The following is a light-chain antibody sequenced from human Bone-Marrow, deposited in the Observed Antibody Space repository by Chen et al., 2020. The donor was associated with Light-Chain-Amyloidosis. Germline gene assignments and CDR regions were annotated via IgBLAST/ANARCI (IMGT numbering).Light chain of an antibody. J-gene: IGLJ1*01. CDR1: SSDVGSDNH. CDR3: SSYTITNTLV. Sequence: QSALTQPASVSGSPGQSITFSCTGTSSDVGSDNHVLWYQQHPVKAPNLMIYEVTNRPSWVPDRFSGSKSNNTSSLTISGLQAEDEADYCCSSYTITNTLVFGSGTRITVL. V-gene: IGLV2-14*01. CDR2: EVT.